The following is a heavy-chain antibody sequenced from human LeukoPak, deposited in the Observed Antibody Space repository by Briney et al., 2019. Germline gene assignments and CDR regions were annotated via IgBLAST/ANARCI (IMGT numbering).Heavy chain of an antibody. CDR2: IIPIFGTA. D-gene: IGHD3-10*01. J-gene: IGHJ6*04. CDR1: GGTFSSYA. V-gene: IGHV1-69*13. CDR3: ARGQYYYGSGSGYYYGMDV. Sequence: SVKVSCKASGGTFSSYAISWVRQAPGQGLEWMGGIIPIFGTANYAQKFQGRVTITADESTSTAYMELSSLRSEDAAVYYCARGQYYYGSGSGYYYGMDVWGKGTTVAVSS.